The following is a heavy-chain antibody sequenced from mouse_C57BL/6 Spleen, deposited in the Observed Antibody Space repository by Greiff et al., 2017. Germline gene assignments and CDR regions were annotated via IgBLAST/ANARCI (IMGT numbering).Heavy chain of an antibody. Sequence: VQLKESGAELVRPGASVKLSCTASGFNIKDDYMHWVKQRPEQGLEWIGWIDPENGDTEYASKFQGKATITADTSSNTAYLQLSSLTSEDTAVYYCTTDIYYGSLDYWGQGTTLTVSS. CDR3: TTDIYYGSLDY. CDR2: IDPENGDT. CDR1: GFNIKDDY. D-gene: IGHD1-1*01. V-gene: IGHV14-4*01. J-gene: IGHJ2*01.